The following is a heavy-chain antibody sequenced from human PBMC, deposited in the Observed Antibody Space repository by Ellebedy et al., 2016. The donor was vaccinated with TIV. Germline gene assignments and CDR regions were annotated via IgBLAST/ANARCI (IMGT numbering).Heavy chain of an antibody. V-gene: IGHV3-33*06. CDR3: AKGGNFDY. CDR1: GFTFSSYG. D-gene: IGHD2-21*01. J-gene: IGHJ4*02. Sequence: GESLKISCAASGFTFSSYGMHWVRQAPGKGLEWVAVIWYDGSNKYFADSVKGRFTISRDNSKNTLYLQRNSLRAEDTAVYYCAKGGNFDYWGQGTLVTVSS. CDR2: IWYDGSNK.